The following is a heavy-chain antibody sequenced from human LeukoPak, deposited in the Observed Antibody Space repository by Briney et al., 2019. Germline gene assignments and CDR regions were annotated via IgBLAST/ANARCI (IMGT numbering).Heavy chain of an antibody. D-gene: IGHD2-21*02. CDR1: GYSFTSYW. Sequence: GESLKISCKGSGYSFTSYWIAWVRQMPGKGLECMGIIYPADSDTRYSPSFQGQVTISADKSISTAYLQWSSLKASDTAMYYCASVYCGGDCYPLYFQHWGQGTLVTVSS. CDR2: IYPADSDT. J-gene: IGHJ1*01. CDR3: ASVYCGGDCYPLYFQH. V-gene: IGHV5-51*01.